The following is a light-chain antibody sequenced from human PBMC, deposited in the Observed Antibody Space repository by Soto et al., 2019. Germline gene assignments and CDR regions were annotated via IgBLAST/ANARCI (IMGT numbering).Light chain of an antibody. CDR3: CSYAGSSTYV. J-gene: IGLJ2*01. Sequence: QSALTQPASVSGSPGQSITISCTGTSSDVGSYNLVSWFQQHPGKAPKLMIYEGNKRPSGVSNRFSGSKSGNTASLTISGLQAEDEAHYHCCSYAGSSTYVFGGGTKLTVL. CDR1: SSDVGSYNL. CDR2: EGN. V-gene: IGLV2-23*01.